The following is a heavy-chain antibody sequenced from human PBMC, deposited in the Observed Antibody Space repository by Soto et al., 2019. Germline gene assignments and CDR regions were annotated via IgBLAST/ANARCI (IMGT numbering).Heavy chain of an antibody. CDR3: ASREDIVVVVAGYYYGMDV. Sequence: GGSLRLSCAASGFTFSSYGMHWVRQAPGKGLEWVAVIPYDGSNKYYADSVEGRFTISRDNSKNTLYLQMNSLRAEDTAVYYCASREDIVVVVAGYYYGMDVWGQGTTVTVSS. CDR2: IPYDGSNK. V-gene: IGHV3-30*03. J-gene: IGHJ6*02. CDR1: GFTFSSYG. D-gene: IGHD2-15*01.